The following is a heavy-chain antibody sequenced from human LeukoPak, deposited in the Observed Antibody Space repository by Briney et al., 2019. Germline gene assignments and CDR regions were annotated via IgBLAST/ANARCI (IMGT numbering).Heavy chain of an antibody. CDR1: GGSISSYY. V-gene: IGHV4-59*01. CDR3: ATLTDFYDRSGSSSAFDI. CDR2: IYYRGRT. D-gene: IGHD3-22*01. J-gene: IGHJ3*02. Sequence: SETLSLTCIVSGGSISSYYWSWLRQPPGKGLEWIGHIYYRGRTNFNPSLKSRVAISVDTSTNQFSLILTSVSAADTAVYYCATLTDFYDRSGSSSAFDIWGQGTMVTVSS.